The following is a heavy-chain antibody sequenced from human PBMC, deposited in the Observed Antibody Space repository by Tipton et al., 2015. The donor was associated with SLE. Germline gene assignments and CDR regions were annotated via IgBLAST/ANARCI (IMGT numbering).Heavy chain of an antibody. CDR1: GVSISGYY. CDR2: IYYSGSS. D-gene: IGHD6-19*01. J-gene: IGHJ4*02. V-gene: IGHV4-59*01. CDR3: ARDSTGAGTSFDY. Sequence: TLSLTCTVSGVSISGYYWSWIRQPPGKGLEWVGYIYYSGSSNYNPSLKSRVTISVDTSKNQFSLKLNSVTAADTAVYYCARDSTGAGTSFDYWGQGTLVTVSS.